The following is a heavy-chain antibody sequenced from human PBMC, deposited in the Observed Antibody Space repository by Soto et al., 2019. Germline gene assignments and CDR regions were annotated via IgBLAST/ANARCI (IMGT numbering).Heavy chain of an antibody. CDR1: GYTFTNYG. J-gene: IGHJ5*02. Sequence: ASVKVSCKASGYTFTNYGISWVRQAPGQGLEWMGWISAYNGNTNYAQKLQGRVTMTTDTSTSTAYMELRSLRSDDTAVYYCARVPGYYDSSGYWRFDPWGQGTLVTVSS. V-gene: IGHV1-18*04. D-gene: IGHD3-22*01. CDR3: ARVPGYYDSSGYWRFDP. CDR2: ISAYNGNT.